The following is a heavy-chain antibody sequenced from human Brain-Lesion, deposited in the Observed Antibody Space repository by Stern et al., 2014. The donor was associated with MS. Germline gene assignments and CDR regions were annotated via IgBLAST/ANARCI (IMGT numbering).Heavy chain of an antibody. CDR2: ITWHSGTI. Sequence: EVQLVESGGGVVQPGRSLSLSCEASGFSFEDHGMHWVRQAPGKGLEWVAGITWHSGTIAYADSVKGRFTISRDDAKNSLYLHMNGLRAEDTALYYCAKDMMDYFGSGTFGSFDHWGQGTLVTVSS. V-gene: IGHV3-9*01. J-gene: IGHJ4*02. CDR3: AKDMMDYFGSGTFGSFDH. D-gene: IGHD3-10*01. CDR1: GFSFEDHG.